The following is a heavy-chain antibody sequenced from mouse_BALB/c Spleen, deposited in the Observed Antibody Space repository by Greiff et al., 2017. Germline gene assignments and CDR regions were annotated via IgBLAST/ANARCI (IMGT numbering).Heavy chain of an antibody. Sequence: DVKLVESGGGLVKPGGSLKLSCAASGFTFSSYTMSWVRQTPEKRLEWVATISSGGSYTYYPDSVKGRFTISRDNARNILYLQMSSLRSEDTAMYYCAREGLRVPYAMDYWGQGTSVTVSS. D-gene: IGHD1-1*01. CDR2: ISSGGSYT. J-gene: IGHJ4*01. V-gene: IGHV5-6-4*01. CDR1: GFTFSSYT. CDR3: AREGLRVPYAMDY.